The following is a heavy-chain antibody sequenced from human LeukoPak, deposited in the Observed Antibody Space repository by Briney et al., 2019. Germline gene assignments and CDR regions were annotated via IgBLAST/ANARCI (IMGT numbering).Heavy chain of an antibody. CDR1: GYSFTSYW. CDR3: ARPSYCSSTSCPFDY. CDR2: IYPGDSDT. Sequence: GESLQISCKGSGYSFTSYWIGWVRQMPGKGLEWMGIIYPGDSDTRYSPSFQGQVTISADKSISTAHLQWSSLKASDTAMYYCARPSYCSSTSCPFDYWGQGTLVTVSS. J-gene: IGHJ4*02. V-gene: IGHV5-51*01. D-gene: IGHD2-2*01.